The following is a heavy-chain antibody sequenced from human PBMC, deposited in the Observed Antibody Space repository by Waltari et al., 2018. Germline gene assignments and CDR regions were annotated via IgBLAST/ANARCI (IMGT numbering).Heavy chain of an antibody. D-gene: IGHD3-3*01. J-gene: IGHJ4*02. CDR3: ASTIFGVVNYDY. CDR1: GYTFTSYY. V-gene: IGHV1-46*01. CDR2: INPSGGST. Sequence: QVQLVQSGAEVKKPGASVKVSCKASGYTFTSYYMHWVRQAPGKGLEWMGIINPSGGSTSYAQKFQGRVTMTRDTSTSTVYMELSSLRSEDTAVYYCASTIFGVVNYDYWGQGTLVTVSS.